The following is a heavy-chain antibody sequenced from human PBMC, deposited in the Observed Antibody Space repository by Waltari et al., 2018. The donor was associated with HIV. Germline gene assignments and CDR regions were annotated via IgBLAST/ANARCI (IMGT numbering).Heavy chain of an antibody. D-gene: IGHD6-13*01. J-gene: IGHJ6*02. CDR3: VKEHQYSHSWYSYYGMDV. V-gene: IGHV3-23*01. CDR2: NRGRGGST. CDR1: GFTFSNYG. Sequence: EVQVLESGGALVQPGGSLKLSCAAAGFTFSNYGMSWVTQAPGEGVVGSSTNRGRGGSTYYADSVKGRFTVSRDNSKNTLYRQMNSLRAEDTAVYFCVKEHQYSHSWYSYYGMDVWGQGTTVTVSS.